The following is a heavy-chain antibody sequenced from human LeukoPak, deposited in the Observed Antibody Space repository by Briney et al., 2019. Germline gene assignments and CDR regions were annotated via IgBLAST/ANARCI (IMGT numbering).Heavy chain of an antibody. CDR3: ASKLYSNRRDKGWYFDL. J-gene: IGHJ2*01. CDR1: GFTFSSYD. Sequence: PGGSLRLSCAASGFTFSSYDMHWVRQATGKGLEWVSAIGTAGDTYYPGPVKGRFTISRENAKNSLYLQMNSLRAGDTAVYYCASKLYSNRRDKGWYFDLWGRGTLVTVSS. V-gene: IGHV3-13*01. D-gene: IGHD4-11*01. CDR2: IGTAGDT.